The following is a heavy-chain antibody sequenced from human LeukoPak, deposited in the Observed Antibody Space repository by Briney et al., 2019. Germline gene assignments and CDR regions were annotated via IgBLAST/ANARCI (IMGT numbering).Heavy chain of an antibody. D-gene: IGHD1-26*01. CDR2: IIPILGIA. CDR1: GATFNNYA. Sequence: GASVKVSCKVSGATFNNYAISWVRQAPGQGLEWMGRIIPILGIANYAQKFQGRVTITADRSTSTAYMELGSLRSGATAIYYCARDIVGATYAPSDYWGQGTLVTVSS. J-gene: IGHJ4*02. CDR3: ARDIVGATYAPSDY. V-gene: IGHV1-69*04.